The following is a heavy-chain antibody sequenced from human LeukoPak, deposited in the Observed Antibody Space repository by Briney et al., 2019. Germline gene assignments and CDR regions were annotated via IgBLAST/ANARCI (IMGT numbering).Heavy chain of an antibody. V-gene: IGHV3-23*01. Sequence: GGSLRLSCAASGFTFSTYSMSWVRQAPGKGLEWVSAIRCGGENTYYADSVRGRFTISRDNSRGTLSPQMNSLRAEDTAVYFCAILSWDGRGSFYWGQGTLVTVSS. CDR3: AILSWDGRGSFY. CDR1: GFTFSTYS. CDR2: IRCGGENT. D-gene: IGHD2/OR15-2a*01. J-gene: IGHJ4*02.